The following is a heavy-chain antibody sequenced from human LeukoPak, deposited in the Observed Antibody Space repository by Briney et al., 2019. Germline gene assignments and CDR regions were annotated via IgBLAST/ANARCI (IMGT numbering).Heavy chain of an antibody. D-gene: IGHD3-9*01. CDR3: ATAGLNYDILAGYSYFDC. J-gene: IGHJ4*02. CDR1: GFTFSSYW. Sequence: GGSLRLSCAASGFTFSSYWMSWVRQAPGKGLEWVANIKQVGSEKYYVDSVKGRFTISRDNAKNSLYLQMNSLRAEDTAVYYCATAGLNYDILAGYSYFDCWGQGTLVTVSP. V-gene: IGHV3-7*01. CDR2: IKQVGSEK.